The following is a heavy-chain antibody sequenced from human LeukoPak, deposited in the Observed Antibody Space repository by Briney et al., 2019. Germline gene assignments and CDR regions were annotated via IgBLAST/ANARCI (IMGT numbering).Heavy chain of an antibody. CDR1: GYTFTSYA. Sequence: GASVKVSCKASGYTFTSYAMNWVQQAPGQGLEWIGWINTNTGNPTYAQGFTGRFVFSLDTSVSTAYVQISSLKAEDTAVYFCARDPRAAAAGKADYWGQGALVTVSS. CDR3: ARDPRAAAAGKADY. J-gene: IGHJ4*02. V-gene: IGHV7-4-1*02. D-gene: IGHD6-13*01. CDR2: INTNTGNP.